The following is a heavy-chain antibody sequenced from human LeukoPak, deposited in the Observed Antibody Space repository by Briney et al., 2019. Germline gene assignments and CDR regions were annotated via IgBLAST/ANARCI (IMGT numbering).Heavy chain of an antibody. D-gene: IGHD3-22*01. Sequence: PSETLSLTCAVSGGSISSGGYSWSWIRQPPGKGLEWIGYIYHSGSTYYSPSLKSRVTISVDRSKNQFSLKLSSVTAADTAVYYCARLVDSSGYHFDYWGQGTLVTVSS. CDR2: IYHSGST. V-gene: IGHV4-30-2*01. CDR3: ARLVDSSGYHFDY. J-gene: IGHJ4*02. CDR1: GGSISSGGYS.